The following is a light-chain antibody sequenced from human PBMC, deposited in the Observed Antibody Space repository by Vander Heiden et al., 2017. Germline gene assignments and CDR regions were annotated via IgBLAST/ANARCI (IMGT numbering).Light chain of an antibody. CDR2: WAS. CDR1: QSVLYSSNNKNY. J-gene: IGKJ4*01. Sequence: DLVMTQSPDSLAVSLGERATINCKSSQSVLYSSNNKNYLAWYQQKPGQPPKLLIYWASTRESGVPDRFSGSGSGTDFTLTISSLQAEDVAIYYCQQYDSAPRLTFGGGTKVEIK. CDR3: QQYDSAPRLT. V-gene: IGKV4-1*01.